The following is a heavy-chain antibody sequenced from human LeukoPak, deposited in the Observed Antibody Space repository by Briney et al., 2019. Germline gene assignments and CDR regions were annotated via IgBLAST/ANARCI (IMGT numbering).Heavy chain of an antibody. D-gene: IGHD6-19*01. Sequence: GGSLRLSCAASGFTFSSYWMHWVRQAPGKGLVWVSRINSAGSSTSYADSVKGRFTISRDNAKNTLYLQMNSLRAEDTAVYYCAKDIGEYSSGFYYWGQGTLVTVSS. CDR3: AKDIGEYSSGFYY. CDR1: GFTFSSYW. CDR2: INSAGSST. J-gene: IGHJ4*02. V-gene: IGHV3-74*01.